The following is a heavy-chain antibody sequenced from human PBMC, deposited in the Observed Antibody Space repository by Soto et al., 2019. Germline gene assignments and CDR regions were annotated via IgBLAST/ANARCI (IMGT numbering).Heavy chain of an antibody. Sequence: QITLKESGPTLVKPTQTLTLTCTFSGFSLSTSGVGVGWIRQPPGKALEWLALIYWDDDKRYSPSLKSRLTKPTDXXNIQVVLTPPPMDPVDAATYYCAHSGYGGKLGLGSWGQGTLVTFSS. CDR2: IYWDDDK. D-gene: IGHD4-17*01. J-gene: IGHJ5*01. V-gene: IGHV2-5*02. CDR1: GFSLSTSGVG. CDR3: AHSGYGGKLGLGS.